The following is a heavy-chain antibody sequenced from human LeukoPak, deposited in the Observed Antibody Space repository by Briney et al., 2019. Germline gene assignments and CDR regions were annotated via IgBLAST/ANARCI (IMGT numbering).Heavy chain of an antibody. Sequence: GGSLRLSRAASGFNFSDYYMSWIRPAPGKGLEWVSYISSSGSTIYYADSVKGRFTISRDNDKNSLYLQMNSLRAEDTAVYYCARDGEGGSCLDYWGQGTLVTVSS. J-gene: IGHJ4*02. V-gene: IGHV3-11*01. CDR3: ARDGEGGSCLDY. D-gene: IGHD2-15*01. CDR2: ISSSGSTI. CDR1: GFNFSDYY.